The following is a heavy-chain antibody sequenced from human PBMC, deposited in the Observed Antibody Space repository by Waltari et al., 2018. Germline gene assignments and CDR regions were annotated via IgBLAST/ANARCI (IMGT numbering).Heavy chain of an antibody. CDR2: IIPIFGTA. CDR1: GGTFSSSA. D-gene: IGHD2-21*02. CDR3: ARAIGVVVVTAHFDY. J-gene: IGHJ4*02. V-gene: IGHV1-69*12. Sequence: QVQLVQSGAEVKKPGSSVKVSCKASGGTFSSSATRWVRQVPGQGLEWMGGIIPIFGTANYAQKFQGRVTITADESTSTAYMELSSLRSEDTAVYYCARAIGVVVVTAHFDYWGQGTLVTVSS.